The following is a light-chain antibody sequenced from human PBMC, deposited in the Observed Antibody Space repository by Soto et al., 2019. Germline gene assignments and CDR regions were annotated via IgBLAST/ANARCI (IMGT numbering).Light chain of an antibody. V-gene: IGKV3-15*01. Sequence: EVVMTQSPATLSVSPGERATLSCRASQSVGSNLAWYQQKPGQAPRLLIYTASTKATGIPAKFSASGSGTEFTLTISSLQSEDFAVYYCQQYNKRPQTFGQGTKVEVK. J-gene: IGKJ1*01. CDR2: TAS. CDR3: QQYNKRPQT. CDR1: QSVGSN.